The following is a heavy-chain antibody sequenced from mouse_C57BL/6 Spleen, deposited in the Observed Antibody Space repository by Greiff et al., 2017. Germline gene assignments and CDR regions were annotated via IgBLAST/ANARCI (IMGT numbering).Heavy chain of an antibody. J-gene: IGHJ1*03. CDR1: GYAFSSSW. V-gene: IGHV1-82*01. CDR3: ARDYYDYDERYFDV. D-gene: IGHD2-4*01. CDR2: IYPGDGDT. Sequence: VQLQQSGPELVKPGASVKISCKASGYAFSSSWMNWVKQRPGKGLEWIGRIYPGDGDTNYNGKFKGKATLTADKSSSTAYMQLSRLTSEDSAVNCCARDYYDYDERYFDVWGTGTTVTVSS.